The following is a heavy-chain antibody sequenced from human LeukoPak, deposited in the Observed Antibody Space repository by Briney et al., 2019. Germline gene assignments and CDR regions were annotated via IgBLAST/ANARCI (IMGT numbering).Heavy chain of an antibody. CDR3: AKGHTDYGTGFDC. D-gene: IGHD4-17*01. CDR2: ISSGSSNT. CDR1: GFSFSSYA. V-gene: IGHV3-23*01. J-gene: IGHJ4*02. Sequence: VGSLRLSCAASGFSFSSYAMSWVRQAPGKGLEWVSIISSGSSNTYYVDPVKVRFTISRDKSRNTLYLQMNSLRVKDTAVYYCAKGHTDYGTGFDCWGQGTLVIVSS.